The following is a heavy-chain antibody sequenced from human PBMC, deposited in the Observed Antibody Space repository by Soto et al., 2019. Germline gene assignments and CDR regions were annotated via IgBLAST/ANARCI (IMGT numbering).Heavy chain of an antibody. CDR2: INPNTGGT. J-gene: IGHJ4*02. CDR3: ARDTRGSYYFDY. CDR1: GYTFTGYY. V-gene: IGHV1-2*04. Sequence: ASVKVSCKASGYTFTGYYLHWVRQAPGQGLEWMGWINPNTGGTNYARKFQGWVTMTRDTSISTAYMELTRLKSDDTAVYYCARDTRGSYYFDYWGQGTLVTVSS. D-gene: IGHD1-26*01.